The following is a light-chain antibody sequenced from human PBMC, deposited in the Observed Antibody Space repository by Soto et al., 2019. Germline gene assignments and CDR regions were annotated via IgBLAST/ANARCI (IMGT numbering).Light chain of an antibody. CDR1: QSISSW. Sequence: DIQMTQSPSTLSASVGDRVTITGRASQSISSWLAWYQQKPGKAPKLLIYKASSLESGVPSRFSGSGSGTEFTLTISSLQPDDFATYYCQQYNSYSGYTFGHGTKLEIK. CDR2: KAS. V-gene: IGKV1-5*03. J-gene: IGKJ2*01. CDR3: QQYNSYSGYT.